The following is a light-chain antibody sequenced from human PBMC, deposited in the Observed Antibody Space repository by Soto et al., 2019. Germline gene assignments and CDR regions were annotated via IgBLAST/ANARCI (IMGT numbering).Light chain of an antibody. V-gene: IGLV2-14*01. CDR3: SSYTSSSTLYV. Sequence: QSVLTQPASVSGSPGQSITISCAGTSSDIGGYNYVSWYQRHPGKAPKVMIYEVSNRPSGVSNRFSGSKSGNTASLTISGLQAEDEADYYCSSYTSSSTLYVFGTGTKVTV. J-gene: IGLJ1*01. CDR1: SSDIGGYNY. CDR2: EVS.